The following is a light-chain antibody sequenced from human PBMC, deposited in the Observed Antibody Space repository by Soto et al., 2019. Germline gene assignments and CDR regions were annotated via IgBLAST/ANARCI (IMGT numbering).Light chain of an antibody. J-gene: IGKJ1*01. Sequence: DIEMTPSPSTLSASVGDRVTITCRASQSISMWLAWYQQTPGKAPKLLIYDASTLQSGVPSRFSGSGSGTKFTLTIASLQPDDFATYYCQQYETFSGTFGPGTKVDI. CDR1: QSISMW. CDR2: DAS. CDR3: QQYETFSGT. V-gene: IGKV1-5*01.